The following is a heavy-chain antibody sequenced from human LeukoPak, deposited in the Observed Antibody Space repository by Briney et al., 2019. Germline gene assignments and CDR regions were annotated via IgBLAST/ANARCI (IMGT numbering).Heavy chain of an antibody. CDR3: AKAFRIVGIGNPDDAFDV. Sequence: GGSLRLSCAASGFTFNKYAMNWVRQPPGKGLEWVSSIAGTGGSTYYADSVKGRFTLSRDNSENTLYPQLNSLRAEDSGIYYCAKAFRIVGIGNPDDAFDVWGQGTVVTVS. D-gene: IGHD1-26*01. J-gene: IGHJ3*01. CDR1: GFTFNKYA. CDR2: IAGTGGST. V-gene: IGHV3-23*01.